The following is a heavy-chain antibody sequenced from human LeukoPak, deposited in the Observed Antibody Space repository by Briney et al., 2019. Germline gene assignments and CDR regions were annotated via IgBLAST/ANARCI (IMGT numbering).Heavy chain of an antibody. D-gene: IGHD4-11*01. CDR2: TNAGNGNT. Sequence: ASVKVSCKASGYTFTSYAMHWVRQAPGQRLEWMGWTNAGNGNTKYSQKFQGRVTITRDTSASTAYMELSSLRSEDTAVYYCAREHMTTVTTMDYWGQGTLVTVSS. CDR1: GYTFTSYA. CDR3: AREHMTTVTTMDY. J-gene: IGHJ4*02. V-gene: IGHV1-3*01.